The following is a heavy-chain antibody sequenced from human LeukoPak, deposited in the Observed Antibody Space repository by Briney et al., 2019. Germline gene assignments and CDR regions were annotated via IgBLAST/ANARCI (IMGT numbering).Heavy chain of an antibody. J-gene: IGHJ4*02. CDR2: IYSSGST. V-gene: IGHV4-4*07. D-gene: IGHD4-23*01. CDR3: ARGGKATVVTM. Sequence: PSETLSLTCTVSGGSINSYYWSWIRQAAGKGLEWIGRIYSSGSTNYNPSLKSRVSMSVDTCKNQFSLKLTSVTAADTAVYYCARGGKATVVTMWGQGILVTVSS. CDR1: GGSINSYY.